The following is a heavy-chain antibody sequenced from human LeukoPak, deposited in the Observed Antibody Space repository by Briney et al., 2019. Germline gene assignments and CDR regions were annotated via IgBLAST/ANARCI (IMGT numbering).Heavy chain of an antibody. CDR3: VKDRVPNVIW. J-gene: IGHJ4*02. D-gene: IGHD2-2*01. CDR1: GITFRSYA. CDR2: ISGSGADT. V-gene: IGHV3-23*01. Sequence: GGSLRLSCAGITFRSYAMTWVRQAPGKGLEWVSGISGSGADTYYADSVRGRFTVSRDNSNSTLYLQMNSLRAEDTAVYYCVKDRVPNVIWWGQGTLVTVSS.